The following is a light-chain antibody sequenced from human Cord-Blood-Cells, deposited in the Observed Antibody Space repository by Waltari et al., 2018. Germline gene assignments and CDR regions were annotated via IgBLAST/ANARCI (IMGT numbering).Light chain of an antibody. CDR2: EVS. CDR3: SSYAGSNNV. CDR1: STDVGGYND. J-gene: IGLJ1*01. Sequence: QSALTQPPSASGSPGKSVTIPCTGTSTDVGGYNDVSWYQQHPGKAPKLMIYEVSKRPSGVPDRFSGSKSGNTASLTVSGLQAEDEADYYCSSYAGSNNVFGTGTKVTVL. V-gene: IGLV2-8*01.